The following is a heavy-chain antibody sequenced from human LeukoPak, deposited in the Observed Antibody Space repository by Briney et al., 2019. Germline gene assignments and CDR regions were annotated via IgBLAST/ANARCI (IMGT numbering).Heavy chain of an antibody. CDR2: ISYDGRNK. CDR3: VKDGDDSGWNYFDY. V-gene: IGHV3-30*18. CDR1: GFTFSNLG. J-gene: IGHJ4*02. Sequence: PGGSLRLSCAASGFTFSNLGMHWVRQAPGKGLEWVAFISYDGRNKYYADSVKGRFTISRDNSKNTLSLQMNSLRAEDTAVYYCVKDGDDSGWNYFDYWGQGTLVTVSS. D-gene: IGHD6-19*01.